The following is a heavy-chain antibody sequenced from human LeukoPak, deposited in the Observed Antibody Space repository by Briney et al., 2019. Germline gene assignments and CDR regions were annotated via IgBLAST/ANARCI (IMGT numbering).Heavy chain of an antibody. J-gene: IGHJ4*02. Sequence: GGSLRLSCEGSGFTVTSNYMTWVRQAPGKGLEWVSIIYSDGSTYYSDSVKGRFTISRDNSKNTLYLQMNSLRAEDTAVHYCARNPRGYSYGYFDYWGQGTLVTVSS. CDR1: GFTVTSNY. V-gene: IGHV3-66*01. D-gene: IGHD5-18*01. CDR2: IYSDGST. CDR3: ARNPRGYSYGYFDY.